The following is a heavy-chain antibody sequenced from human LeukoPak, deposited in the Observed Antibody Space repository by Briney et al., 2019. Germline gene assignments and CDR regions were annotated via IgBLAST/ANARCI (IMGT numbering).Heavy chain of an antibody. V-gene: IGHV4-4*02. CDR1: GGSISTNNW. CDR3: ARDQNPSGSGSPLADAFDV. Sequence: SETLSLTCAVSGGSISTNNWWSWVRQPPGKGLEWIGEIFHSGSTNYNPSLKSRVTISVDKSNNQFSLNLTSVTAADTAVYYCARDQNPSGSGSPLADAFDVWGQGAKVTVSS. D-gene: IGHD6-19*01. CDR2: IFHSGST. J-gene: IGHJ3*01.